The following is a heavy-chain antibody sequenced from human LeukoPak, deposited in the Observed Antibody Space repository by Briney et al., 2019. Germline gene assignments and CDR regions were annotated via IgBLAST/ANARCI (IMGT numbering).Heavy chain of an antibody. CDR2: IKSKTDGETT. CDR1: GFTFSNAW. Sequence: PGGSLRLSCAASGFTFSNAWMTWVRQFPGEGLEWVGHIKSKTDGETTDYAAPVKGRFTISRDDSKSIAYLQMNSLKTEDTAVYYCTRDRPGDGSGSYPPAFDYWGQGTLVTVSS. CDR3: TRDRPGDGSGSYPPAFDY. J-gene: IGHJ4*02. V-gene: IGHV3-15*01. D-gene: IGHD3-10*01.